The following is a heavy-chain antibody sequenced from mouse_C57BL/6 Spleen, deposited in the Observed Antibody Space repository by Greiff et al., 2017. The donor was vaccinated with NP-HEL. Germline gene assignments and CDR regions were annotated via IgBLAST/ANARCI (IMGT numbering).Heavy chain of an antibody. Sequence: VKLMESGPGILQSSQTLSLTCSFSGFSLSTSGMGVSWIRQPSGKGLEWLAHLYWDDDKRYNPSLKSRLTISKDTSRNQVFLQLTRADTADTATYYCARRAQGSDEKYFEVWGTGTTVTVAS. J-gene: IGHJ1*03. CDR2: LYWDDDK. V-gene: IGHV8-12*01. CDR3: ARRAQGSDEKYFEV. CDR1: GFSLSTSGMG.